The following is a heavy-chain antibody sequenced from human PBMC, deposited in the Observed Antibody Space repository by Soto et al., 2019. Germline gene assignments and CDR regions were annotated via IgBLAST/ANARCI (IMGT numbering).Heavy chain of an antibody. V-gene: IGHV3-48*03. J-gene: IGHJ6*02. Sequence: RLSCAASGFTFSSYEMNWVRQAPGKGLEWVSYISSSGSTIYYADSVKSRFTISRDNAKNPLYLQMNSLRAEDTAVYYCARDHKGGYYYYGMDVWGQGTTVTVSS. CDR3: ARDHKGGYYYYGMDV. CDR1: GFTFSSYE. CDR2: ISSSGSTI.